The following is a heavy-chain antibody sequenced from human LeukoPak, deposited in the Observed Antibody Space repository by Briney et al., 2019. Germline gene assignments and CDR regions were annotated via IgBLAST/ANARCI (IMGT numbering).Heavy chain of an antibody. CDR2: INPSDSST. D-gene: IGHD3-3*01. Sequence: ASVKVSCKAPGYTFTTYYIHWVRQAPGQGLEWLGIINPSDSSTNYAQKFQGRLIMTRDTSTSTVYMELSSLRSEDTAVYYCARPITIFGAYGAVAFDIWGQGTMVTVSS. CDR3: ARPITIFGAYGAVAFDI. V-gene: IGHV1-46*01. J-gene: IGHJ3*02. CDR1: GYTFTTYY.